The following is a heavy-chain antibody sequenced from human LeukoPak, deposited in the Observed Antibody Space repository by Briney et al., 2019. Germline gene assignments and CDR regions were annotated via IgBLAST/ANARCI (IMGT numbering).Heavy chain of an antibody. J-gene: IGHJ5*02. CDR2: ISAYNGNT. Sequence: GASVTVSCKASGYTFTSYGISWVRQAPGQGLEWMGWISAYNGNTNYAQKLQGRVTMTTDTSTSTAYMELRSLRSDDTAVYYCARDRKQLVFGWFDPWGQGTLVTVSS. CDR1: GYTFTSYG. V-gene: IGHV1-18*01. D-gene: IGHD6-13*01. CDR3: ARDRKQLVFGWFDP.